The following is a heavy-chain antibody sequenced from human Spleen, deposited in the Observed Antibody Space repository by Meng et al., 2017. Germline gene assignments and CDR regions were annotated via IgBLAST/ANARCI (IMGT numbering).Heavy chain of an antibody. Sequence: GESLKISCAASGFSFGSYWMSWVRQAPGKGLEWVANIKQDGSRTYFVDSVRGRFTISRDNAKNSLYLQMNSLRAEDTAVYYCATTTVTDYWGQGTLVTVSS. CDR2: IKQDGSRT. J-gene: IGHJ4*02. V-gene: IGHV3-7*01. CDR3: ATTTVTDY. CDR1: GFSFGSYW. D-gene: IGHD4-17*01.